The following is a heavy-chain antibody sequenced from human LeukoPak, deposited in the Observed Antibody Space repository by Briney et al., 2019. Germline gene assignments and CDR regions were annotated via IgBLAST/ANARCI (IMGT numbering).Heavy chain of an antibody. CDR1: GGTINLYY. J-gene: IGHJ4*02. D-gene: IGHD4-23*01. V-gene: IGHV4-59*01. CDR2: IFYSGST. Sequence: PSETLSLTCSVSGGTINLYYWTWIRQPPGKGLEWIGNIFYSGSTNYNPSLKSRVTISIDTSKNQFSLRLSSVTAADTAVYYCARGGNALDYWGQGTLVTVSS. CDR3: ARGGNALDY.